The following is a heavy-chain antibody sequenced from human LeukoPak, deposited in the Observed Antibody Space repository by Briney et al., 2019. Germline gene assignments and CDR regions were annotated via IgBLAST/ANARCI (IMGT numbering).Heavy chain of an antibody. J-gene: IGHJ4*02. V-gene: IGHV3-7*01. CDR3: ARDLSGYGGSFDY. CDR2: IKQDGSEK. CDR1: GFTFSSYW. Sequence: GGSLRLSCAASGFTFSSYWMSWVRQAPGKGLEWVANIKQDGSEKYYVDSVKGRFTISRDNSKDTLSLQMNSLRAEDTAVYNCARDLSGYGGSFDYWGQGTLVTVSS. D-gene: IGHD4-23*01.